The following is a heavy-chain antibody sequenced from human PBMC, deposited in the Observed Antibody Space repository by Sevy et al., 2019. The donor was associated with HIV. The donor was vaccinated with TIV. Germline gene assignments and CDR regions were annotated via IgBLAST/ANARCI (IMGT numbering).Heavy chain of an antibody. V-gene: IGHV3-21*01. CDR2: ISSSSADI. Sequence: GSLRLSCAASGFTFSNYNMNWVRQAPGEGLKWVSSISSSSADIYYTDSVKGRFTVSRDNSRKSLFLQMNGLSAEDRALYYCARDLLVGSTYVFDIWGRGTMVTVSS. J-gene: IGHJ3*02. D-gene: IGHD1-26*01. CDR3: ARDLLVGSTYVFDI. CDR1: GFTFSNYN.